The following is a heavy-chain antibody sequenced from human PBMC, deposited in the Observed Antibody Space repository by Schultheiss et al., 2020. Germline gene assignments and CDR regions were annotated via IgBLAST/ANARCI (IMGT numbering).Heavy chain of an antibody. CDR2: IYYSGST. D-gene: IGHD6-19*01. CDR1: GGSISSSSYY. V-gene: IGHV4-39*01. J-gene: IGHJ5*02. CDR3: ARLFFFSSGWSGGFWFDP. Sequence: SQTLSLTCTVSGGSISSSSYYWGWIRQPPGKGLEWIGSIYYSGSTYYNPSLKSRVTISVDTSKNQFSLKLSSVTAADTAVYYCARLFFFSSGWSGGFWFDPWGQGTLVTVSS.